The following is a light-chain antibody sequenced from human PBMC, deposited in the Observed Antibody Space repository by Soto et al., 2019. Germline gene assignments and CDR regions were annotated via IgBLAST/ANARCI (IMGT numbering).Light chain of an antibody. CDR3: LQHNSYPRT. V-gene: IGKV1-39*01. CDR1: QSISSY. CDR2: AAS. Sequence: DIQMSQSPSSLSASVGDRVTITCRASQSISSYLNWYQQKPGKAPKLLIYAASSLQSGVPSRFSGSVSGTDFTLTISSLQPEDFATYYCLQHNSYPRTFGQGTKVDIK. J-gene: IGKJ1*01.